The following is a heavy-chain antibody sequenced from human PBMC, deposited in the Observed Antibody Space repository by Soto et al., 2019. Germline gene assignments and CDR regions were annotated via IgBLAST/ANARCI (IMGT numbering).Heavy chain of an antibody. Sequence: SETLSLTCTVSGGSISSGDYYWSWIRQPPGKGLEWIGYIYYSGSTYYNPSLKSRVTISVDTSKTQFALKLSSVTAADTAVYYCARDRKVFTGYQDYYYGMDVWGQGTTVPVS. CDR3: ARDRKVFTGYQDYYYGMDV. CDR2: IYYSGST. CDR1: GGSISSGDYY. J-gene: IGHJ6*02. D-gene: IGHD3-9*01. V-gene: IGHV4-30-4*01.